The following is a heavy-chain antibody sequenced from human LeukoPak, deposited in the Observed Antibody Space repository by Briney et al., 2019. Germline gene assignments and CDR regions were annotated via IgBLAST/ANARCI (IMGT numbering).Heavy chain of an antibody. V-gene: IGHV3-53*05. D-gene: IGHD3-10*01. Sequence: PGGSLRLSCAASGFTVSSNYMSWVRQAPGKGLEWVSVIYSGGSTYYADSVKGRFTISRDNSKNTLYLQMNSLRAEDTAVYYCAKDTLTYYYGSGSYVGYYGMDVWGQGTTVTVSS. CDR3: AKDTLTYYYGSGSYVGYYGMDV. CDR2: IYSGGST. J-gene: IGHJ6*02. CDR1: GFTVSSNY.